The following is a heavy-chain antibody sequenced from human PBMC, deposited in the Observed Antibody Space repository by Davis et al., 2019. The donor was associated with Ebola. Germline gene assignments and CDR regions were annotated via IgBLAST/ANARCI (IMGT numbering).Heavy chain of an antibody. Sequence: GESLKISCAASGITFSSYSRHWLRHAPGKGLEWVAVISYDGSNKYYADSVKGRFTISRDNSKNTLYLQMNSLRAEDTAVYYCASAHRVGDYWRQGTLVTVSS. CDR2: ISYDGSNK. CDR3: ASAHRVGDY. CDR1: GITFSSYS. D-gene: IGHD1-26*01. V-gene: IGHV3-30*03. J-gene: IGHJ4*02.